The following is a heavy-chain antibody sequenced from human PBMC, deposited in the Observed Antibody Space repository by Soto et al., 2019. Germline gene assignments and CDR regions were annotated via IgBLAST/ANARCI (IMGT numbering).Heavy chain of an antibody. CDR1: GGSITSSPYY. CDR3: ASESSSGGS. V-gene: IGHV4-39*01. J-gene: IGHJ4*02. CDR2: ILYGGST. D-gene: IGHD3-22*01. Sequence: SETLSLTCSVSGGSITSSPYYWGWIRQPPGKGLEWIGNILYGGSTYHNPSLKSRVSILVDTSKNQFPRTLSSVTAADTAVYYCASESSSGGSWGQGTLVTVSS.